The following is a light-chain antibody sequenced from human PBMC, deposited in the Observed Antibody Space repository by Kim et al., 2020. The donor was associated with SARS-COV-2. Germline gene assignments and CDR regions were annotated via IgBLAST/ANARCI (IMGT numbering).Light chain of an antibody. CDR2: YKSDSDK. Sequence: TCTFRSGINVGTYRIYWYRQRPGSPPQYLLRYKSDSDKQQGSGVPSRFSGSKDASANAGILLISGLQSEDEADYYCMISHNGAWVFGGGTQLT. CDR3: MISHNGAWV. J-gene: IGLJ3*02. V-gene: IGLV5-45*01. CDR1: SGINVGTYR.